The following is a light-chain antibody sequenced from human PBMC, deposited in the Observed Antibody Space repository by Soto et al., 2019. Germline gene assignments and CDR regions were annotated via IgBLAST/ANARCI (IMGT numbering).Light chain of an antibody. CDR3: QQYGSSPYT. J-gene: IGKJ2*01. V-gene: IGKV3-15*01. Sequence: EIVMTQSPATLSVSPGERATLSCRASQSVSSNLAWYQQKAGQAPRLLIYGASTRATGIPDRFSGSGSGTEFTLTISRLEPEDFAVYYCQQYGSSPYTFGQGTKLEIK. CDR1: QSVSSN. CDR2: GAS.